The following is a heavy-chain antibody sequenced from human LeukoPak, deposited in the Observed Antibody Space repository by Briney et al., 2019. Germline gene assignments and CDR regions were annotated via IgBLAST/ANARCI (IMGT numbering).Heavy chain of an antibody. CDR2: IRYDGSNK. CDR3: AKGAVGWPAAPDY. Sequence: SGGSLRLSCAASGFTFSSYGMHWVRQAPGKWLEWVAFIRYDGSNKYYADSVKGRFTISRDNSKNTLYLQMNSLRAEDTAVYYCAKGAVGWPAAPDYWGQGTRVSVSS. J-gene: IGHJ4*02. V-gene: IGHV3-30*02. D-gene: IGHD6-13*01. CDR1: GFTFSSYG.